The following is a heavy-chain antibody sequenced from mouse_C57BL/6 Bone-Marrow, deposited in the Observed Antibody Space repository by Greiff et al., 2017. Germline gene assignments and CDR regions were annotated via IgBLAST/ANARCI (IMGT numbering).Heavy chain of an antibody. CDR2: IHPNSGST. CDR3: ARMTTVVATSRYYYAMDY. D-gene: IGHD1-1*01. CDR1: GYTFTSYW. Sequence: QVQLKQSGAELVKPGASVKLSCKASGYTFTSYWMHWVKQRPGQGLEWIGMIHPNSGSTNYNEKFKSKATLTVDKSSSTAYMQLSSLTSEDSAVYYCARMTTVVATSRYYYAMDYWGQGTSVTVSS. V-gene: IGHV1-64*01. J-gene: IGHJ4*01.